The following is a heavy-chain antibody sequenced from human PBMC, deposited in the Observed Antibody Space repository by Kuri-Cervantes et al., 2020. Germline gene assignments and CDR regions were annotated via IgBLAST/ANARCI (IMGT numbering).Heavy chain of an antibody. V-gene: IGHV5-51*01. CDR3: ARLGFGIAAAVTGFDY. D-gene: IGHD6-13*01. CDR1: GYSFTSYW. J-gene: IGHJ4*02. Sequence: GGSLRLSCKGSGYSFTSYWIGWARQMPGKGLEWMGIIYPGDSDTRYSPSFQGQVTISADKSIGTAYLQWSILKASDTAMYYCARLGFGIAAAVTGFDYWGQGTLVTVSS. CDR2: IYPGDSDT.